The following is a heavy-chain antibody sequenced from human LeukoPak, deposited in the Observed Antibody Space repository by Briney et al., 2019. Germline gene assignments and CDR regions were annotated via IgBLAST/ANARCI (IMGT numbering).Heavy chain of an antibody. V-gene: IGHV3-23*01. CDR2: ISDSGRST. CDR1: GFTFSSYA. D-gene: IGHD2-2*01. CDR3: AKEKIVVLATSITGYYYYGMDV. Sequence: SGGSLRLSCAASGFTFSSYAMSWVRQAPGKGLEWVAVISDSGRSTYYADSLKGRFTISRDNSENTLYLQMNSLRAEDSAVYYCAKEKIVVLATSITGYYYYGMDVWGQGTTVTVSS. J-gene: IGHJ6*02.